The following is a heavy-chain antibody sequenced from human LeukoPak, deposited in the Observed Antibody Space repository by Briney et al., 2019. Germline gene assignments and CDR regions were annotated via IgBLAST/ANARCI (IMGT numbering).Heavy chain of an antibody. Sequence: PGGALRLSCSASGFPFSSYAMHWVRQAPGKGLEYVSAIRDSGGSTYYADSVKGRFTIYRDNSKNTLYLQMSSLRAEDPAVYFCVRGYSFGPYGMDVWGQGTTVTVSS. V-gene: IGHV3-64D*09. J-gene: IGHJ6*02. CDR1: GFPFSSYA. CDR3: VRGYSFGPYGMDV. D-gene: IGHD2-15*01. CDR2: IRDSGGST.